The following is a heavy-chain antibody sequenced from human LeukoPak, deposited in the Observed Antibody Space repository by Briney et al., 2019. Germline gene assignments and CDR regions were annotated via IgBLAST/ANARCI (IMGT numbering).Heavy chain of an antibody. D-gene: IGHD2-2*01. V-gene: IGHV1-69*05. J-gene: IGHJ4*02. CDR3: ARERYCSSPSCYAFDY. Sequence: ASVKVSCKASGGTFSSYAISWVRQAPGQGREWMGRIIPIFGTANYAQKFQGRVTITTDESTSTAYMQLSSRRSEDTAVYYCARERYCSSPSCYAFDYWGQGTLVTVSS. CDR1: GGTFSSYA. CDR2: IIPIFGTA.